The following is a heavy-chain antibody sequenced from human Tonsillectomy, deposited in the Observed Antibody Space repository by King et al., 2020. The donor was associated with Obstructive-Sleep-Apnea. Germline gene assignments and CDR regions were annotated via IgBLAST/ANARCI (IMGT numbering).Heavy chain of an antibody. V-gene: IGHV3-30*09. CDR2: ISYHGSNK. CDR1: GFTFSNYA. CDR3: ARGTLPAYNSGLRGFDY. Sequence: VQLVESGGGVVQPGRSLRFSCAASGFTFSNYAMHWVRQAPGKGLERVALISYHGSNKYYADSVKGRFAISRDNSKNTLYLQMNSLRAEDKAVYDCARGTLPAYNSGLRGFDYWGQGTLVTVSS. D-gene: IGHD1-1*01. J-gene: IGHJ4*02.